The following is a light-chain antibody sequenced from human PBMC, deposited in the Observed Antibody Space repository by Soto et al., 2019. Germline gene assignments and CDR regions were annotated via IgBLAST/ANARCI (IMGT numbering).Light chain of an antibody. Sequence: DIQMTQSPSSVSASVGDRVTITCRASQSISSWLAWYQQKPGKAPKLLIYAASSLQSGVPSRISGSGSGTDFTLTINSLQPEDFATYYCQQANSFPLAFGGGTKVEIK. J-gene: IGKJ4*01. CDR1: QSISSW. CDR3: QQANSFPLA. V-gene: IGKV1-12*01. CDR2: AAS.